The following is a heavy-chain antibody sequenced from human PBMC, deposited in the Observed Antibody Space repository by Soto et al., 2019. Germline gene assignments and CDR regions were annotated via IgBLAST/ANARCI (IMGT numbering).Heavy chain of an antibody. CDR3: ARDRGQGDLRHYYGMDV. J-gene: IGHJ6*02. V-gene: IGHV4-59*01. D-gene: IGHD3-16*01. CDR2: IYYSGST. CDR1: GGSISSYY. Sequence: SETLSLTCTVSGGSISSYYWSWIRQPPGKGLEWIGYIYYSGSTNYNPSLKSRVTISVDTSKNQFSLKLSSVTAADTAVYYCARDRGQGDLRHYYGMDVWGQGTLVTVSS.